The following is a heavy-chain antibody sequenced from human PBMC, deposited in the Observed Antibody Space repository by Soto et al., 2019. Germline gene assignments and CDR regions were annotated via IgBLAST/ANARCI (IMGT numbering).Heavy chain of an antibody. J-gene: IGHJ5*02. CDR2: ISGSGGST. Sequence: PGGSLRLSCAASGFTFSSYAMSWVRQAPGKGLEWVSAISGSGGSTYYADSVKGRFTISRDNSKNTLYLQMNSLRAEDTAVYYCAGENYDFWSGYPPNPSMGFDPWGQGTLVTVSS. V-gene: IGHV3-23*01. CDR3: AGENYDFWSGYPPNPSMGFDP. CDR1: GFTFSSYA. D-gene: IGHD3-3*01.